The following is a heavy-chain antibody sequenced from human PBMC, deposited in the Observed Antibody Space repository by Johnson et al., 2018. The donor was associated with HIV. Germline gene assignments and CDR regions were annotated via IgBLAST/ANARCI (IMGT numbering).Heavy chain of an antibody. J-gene: IGHJ3*02. CDR2: IRYDGSNK. CDR3: ARDLGWELQSDGDAFDI. V-gene: IGHV3-30-3*01. Sequence: QVQLVESGGGLVKPGGSLRLSCAASGFTFSSYAMHWVRQAPGKGLEWVAFIRYDGSNKYYADSVKGRFTISRDNSKNTLYLQMNSLRAEDTAVYYCARDLGWELQSDGDAFDIWGQGTMVTVSS. D-gene: IGHD1-26*01. CDR1: GFTFSSYA.